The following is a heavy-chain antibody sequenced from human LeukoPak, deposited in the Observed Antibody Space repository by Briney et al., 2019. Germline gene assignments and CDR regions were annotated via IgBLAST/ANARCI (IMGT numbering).Heavy chain of an antibody. Sequence: SQTLSLTCTVSGGSISSGSYYWSWIRQPAGKGLQWIGRIYTSGSTNYNPSLKSRVTMSVDTSKNQFSLKLSSVTAADTAVYYCARVSLVRGAPDYYFDYWGQGTLVTVSS. J-gene: IGHJ4*02. CDR1: GGSISSGSYY. CDR2: IYTSGST. D-gene: IGHD3-10*01. V-gene: IGHV4-61*02. CDR3: ARVSLVRGAPDYYFDY.